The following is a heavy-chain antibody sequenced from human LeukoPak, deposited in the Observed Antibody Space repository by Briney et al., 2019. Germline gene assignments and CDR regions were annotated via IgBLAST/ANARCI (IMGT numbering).Heavy chain of an antibody. J-gene: IGHJ4*02. CDR1: GFTFSSYE. V-gene: IGHV3-48*03. D-gene: IGHD5-24*01. CDR2: ISSSGSTI. Sequence: GGSLRLSCAASGFTFSSYEMNWVRQAPGKWLEWVSYISSSGSTIYYADSVKGRFTISRDNAKNSLYLQMNSLRAEDTAVYYCARLRDGYNSGWGQGTLVTVSS. CDR3: ARLRDGYNSG.